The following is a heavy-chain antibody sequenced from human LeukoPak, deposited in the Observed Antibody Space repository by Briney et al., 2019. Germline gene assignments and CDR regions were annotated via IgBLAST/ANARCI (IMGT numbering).Heavy chain of an antibody. CDR3: ARPVDTAMVTADY. Sequence: PGGSLRLSCAASGFTFSSYGMHWVRQAPGKGLEWVAVISYDGSNKYYADSVKGRFTISRDNSKNTLYLQMNSLRAEDTAVYYCARPVDTAMVTADYWGQGTLVTVSS. V-gene: IGHV3-30*03. CDR2: ISYDGSNK. D-gene: IGHD5-18*01. J-gene: IGHJ4*02. CDR1: GFTFSSYG.